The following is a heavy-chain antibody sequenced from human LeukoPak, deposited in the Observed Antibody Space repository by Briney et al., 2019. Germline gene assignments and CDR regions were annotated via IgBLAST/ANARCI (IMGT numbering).Heavy chain of an antibody. CDR3: ASLRHRAFGYFDY. CDR2: ISYDGSNK. V-gene: IGHV3-30*19. J-gene: IGHJ4*02. D-gene: IGHD3-10*01. Sequence: PGGSLRLSCAASRFTFNTYGMHWVRQAPGKGLEWVAVISYDGSNKYYADSVKGRFTISRDNSKNTLYLQMNSLRAEDTAVYYCASLRHRAFGYFDYWGQGTLVTVSS. CDR1: RFTFNTYG.